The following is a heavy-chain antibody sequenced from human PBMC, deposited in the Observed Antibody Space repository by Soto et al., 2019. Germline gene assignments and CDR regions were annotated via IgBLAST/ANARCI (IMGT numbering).Heavy chain of an antibody. CDR1: GFTFSSYS. Sequence: EVQLVESGGGLVKPGGSLRLSCAASGFTFSSYSMNWVRQAPGKGLEWVSSISSSSSYIYYADSVEGRFTISRDNAKNSLYLQMNSLRAEDTAVYYCARDSIPPSLDDFWSGYYFDYWGQGTLVTVSS. D-gene: IGHD3-3*01. J-gene: IGHJ4*02. CDR2: ISSSSSYI. CDR3: ARDSIPPSLDDFWSGYYFDY. V-gene: IGHV3-21*01.